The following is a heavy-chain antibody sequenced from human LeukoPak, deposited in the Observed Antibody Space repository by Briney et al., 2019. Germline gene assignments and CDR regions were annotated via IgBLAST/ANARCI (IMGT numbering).Heavy chain of an antibody. J-gene: IGHJ3*02. D-gene: IGHD3-16*02. CDR2: INHSGST. CDR3: ARRVSLYAAFGI. Sequence: SETLSLTCAVYGGSFSGYYWSWIRQPPGKGLEWIGEINHSGSTNYNPSLKSRVTISVDTSKNQFSLKLSSVTAADTAVYYCARRVSLYAAFGIWGLGTLVTVSS. V-gene: IGHV4-34*01. CDR1: GGSFSGYY.